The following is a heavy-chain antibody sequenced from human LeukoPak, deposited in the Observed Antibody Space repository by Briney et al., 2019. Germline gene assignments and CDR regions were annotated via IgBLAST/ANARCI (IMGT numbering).Heavy chain of an antibody. D-gene: IGHD3-10*01. CDR2: IKRDGSEE. V-gene: IGHV3-7*01. CDR3: AREDSTMVRGELQH. J-gene: IGHJ1*01. Sequence: GGSLRLSCAASGFTFSRYWMSWVRQAPGKGLEWVANIKRDGSEEYYVDSVKGRFTISRDNAKNSLFLQMNSLRAEDTAVYYCAREDSTMVRGELQHWGQGTLVTVSS. CDR1: GFTFSRYW.